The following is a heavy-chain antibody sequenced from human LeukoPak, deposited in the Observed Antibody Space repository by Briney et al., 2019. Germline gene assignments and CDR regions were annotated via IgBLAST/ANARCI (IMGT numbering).Heavy chain of an antibody. CDR1: GFTFSDYY. Sequence: GGSLRLSCAASGFTFSDYYMSWIRQAPGKGLEWLSYIISTGGTIYYTDSVKGRFTISRDNAKNSLYLQMNSLRAEDTAVYYCAGYSSGWFGAFHIWGQGTMVTVSS. V-gene: IGHV3-11*04. D-gene: IGHD6-19*01. CDR3: AGYSSGWFGAFHI. J-gene: IGHJ3*02. CDR2: IISTGGTI.